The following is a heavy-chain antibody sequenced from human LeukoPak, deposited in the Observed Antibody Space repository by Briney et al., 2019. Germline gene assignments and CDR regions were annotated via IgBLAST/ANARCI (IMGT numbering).Heavy chain of an antibody. CDR2: ISGSGGST. Sequence: GGSLRLSCVVSGFTFSINAVSWVRQAPGKGLKWISAISGSGGSTYYADSVKGRFTISRDNSKNTLYLQMNSLRAEDTAIYYCAKDTVRTWIHNDLFDYWGQGTLVTVSS. CDR3: AKDTVRTWIHNDLFDY. V-gene: IGHV3-23*01. J-gene: IGHJ4*02. CDR1: GFTFSINA. D-gene: IGHD5-18*01.